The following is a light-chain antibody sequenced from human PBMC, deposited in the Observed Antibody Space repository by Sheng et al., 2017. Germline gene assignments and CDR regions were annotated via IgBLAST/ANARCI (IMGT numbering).Light chain of an antibody. CDR2: TAS. Sequence: DIQMTQSPSSLSTSVGDRVTITCRASQYISNYLNWYQQKPGKAPKLLIYTASNLRGGVPSRSSGSVSGTHFTLTISSLQPEDFGTYYCQQSYNTPYSFGQGTKLEIK. J-gene: IGKJ2*03. V-gene: IGKV1-39*01. CDR1: QYISNY. CDR3: QQSYNTPYS.